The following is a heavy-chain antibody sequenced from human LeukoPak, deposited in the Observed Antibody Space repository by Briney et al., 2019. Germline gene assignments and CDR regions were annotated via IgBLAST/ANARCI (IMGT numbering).Heavy chain of an antibody. CDR2: IYYSGST. Sequence: SETLSLTCTVSGGSISSSSYYWGWIRQPPGKGLEWIGSIYYSGSTNYNPSLKSRVTISVDTSKNQFSLKLSSVTAADTAVYYCARVRRSSYGGEVFDYWGQGTLVTVSS. CDR1: GGSISSSSYY. CDR3: ARVRRSSYGGEVFDY. J-gene: IGHJ4*02. D-gene: IGHD6-6*01. V-gene: IGHV4-39*07.